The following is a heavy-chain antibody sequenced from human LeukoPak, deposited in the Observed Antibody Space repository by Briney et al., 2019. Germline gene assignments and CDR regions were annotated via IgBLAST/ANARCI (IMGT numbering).Heavy chain of an antibody. CDR1: GGSFSGYY. V-gene: IGHV4-34*01. CDR2: INHSGST. Sequence: SETLSLTCAVYGGSFSGYYWSWIRQPPGKGLEWIGEINHSGSTNYNPSLKSRVTVSVDTSKNQFSLQLNSVTPEDTAVYYCARDQDGMDVWGQGTTVTVSS. CDR3: ARDQDGMDV. J-gene: IGHJ6*02.